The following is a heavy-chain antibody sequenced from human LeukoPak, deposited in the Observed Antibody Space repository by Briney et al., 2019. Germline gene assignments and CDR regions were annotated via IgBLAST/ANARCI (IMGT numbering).Heavy chain of an antibody. V-gene: IGHV3-48*04. Sequence: GGSLRLSCAASGFTFSSYSMNWVRQAPGKGLEWVSYISSSSSTIYYADSVKGRFTISRDNAKNSLYLQMNSLRAEDTAVYYCARDVEYYYGSGRPYWGQGTLVTVSS. CDR3: ARDVEYYYGSGRPY. CDR2: ISSSSSTI. D-gene: IGHD3-10*01. J-gene: IGHJ4*02. CDR1: GFTFSSYS.